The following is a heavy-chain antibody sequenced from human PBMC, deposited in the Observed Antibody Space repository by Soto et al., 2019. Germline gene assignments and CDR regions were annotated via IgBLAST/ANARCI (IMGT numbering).Heavy chain of an antibody. D-gene: IGHD2-15*01. CDR2: INPSGGST. CDR1: GYTFTSYY. V-gene: IGHV1-46*03. J-gene: IGHJ4*02. Sequence: ASVKVSCKASGYTFTSYYMHWVRQAPGQGLEWMGIINPSGGSTSYAQKFQGRVTMTRDTSTSTVYMELSSLRSEDAAVYYCARDFVVVVAATYSGALDYWGRG. CDR3: ARDFVVVVAATYSGALDY.